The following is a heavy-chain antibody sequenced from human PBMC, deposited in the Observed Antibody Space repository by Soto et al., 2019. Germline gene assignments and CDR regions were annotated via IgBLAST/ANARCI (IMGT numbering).Heavy chain of an antibody. J-gene: IGHJ5*02. Sequence: LSQTLSFTCAISGDSVSSNSAAWNWIRQSPSRGLEWLGRTYYRSKWYNDYAVSVKSRITINPDTSKNQFSLQLNSVTPEDTAVYYCAREGIAVAGTRWFDPWGQGTLVTVSS. CDR2: TYYRSKWYN. CDR3: AREGIAVAGTRWFDP. D-gene: IGHD6-19*01. V-gene: IGHV6-1*01. CDR1: GDSVSSNSAA.